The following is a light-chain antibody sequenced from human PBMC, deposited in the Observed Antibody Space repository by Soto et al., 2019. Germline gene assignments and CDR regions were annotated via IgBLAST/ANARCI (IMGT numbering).Light chain of an antibody. CDR3: QHYDNLLLT. J-gene: IGKJ4*01. V-gene: IGKV1-33*01. CDR1: QDINTY. Sequence: DIQMTQSPSSLSASVGDRVTITCQASQDINTYLNWYQQKPGKAPNLLIYDASKLETGVPSRVSGGGSGTDFTFTVTSLQPEDIATYFCQHYDNLLLTFGGGTKVEL. CDR2: DAS.